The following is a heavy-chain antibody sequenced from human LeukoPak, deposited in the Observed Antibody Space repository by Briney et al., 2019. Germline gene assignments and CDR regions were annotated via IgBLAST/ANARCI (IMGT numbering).Heavy chain of an antibody. V-gene: IGHV3-30*02. J-gene: IGHJ4*02. CDR2: IRYDGTIK. CDR3: AKNAATYYYDSSDYYDHFDY. CDR1: GFAFSSFG. Sequence: GGSLRLSCPTSGFAFSSFGIHWVRQAPGKGLEWVGFIRYDGTIKYYADSVKGRFTISRDNSKNTLYLQMNSLRADDTAVYYCAKNAATYYYDSSDYYDHFDYWGQGTLVTVSS. D-gene: IGHD3-22*01.